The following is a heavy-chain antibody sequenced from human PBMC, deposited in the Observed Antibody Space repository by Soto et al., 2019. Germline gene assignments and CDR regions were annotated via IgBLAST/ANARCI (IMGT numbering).Heavy chain of an antibody. D-gene: IGHD5-18*01. J-gene: IGHJ5*02. CDR3: AKVKAMVLDWFDP. V-gene: IGHV3-30*18. CDR1: GFTFSSYG. Sequence: GGSLRLSCAASGFTFSSYGMHWVRQAPGKGLEWVAVISYDGSNKYYADSVKGRFTISRDNSKNTLYLQMNSLRAEDTAVYYWAKVKAMVLDWFDPWGQATLVTVSS. CDR2: ISYDGSNK.